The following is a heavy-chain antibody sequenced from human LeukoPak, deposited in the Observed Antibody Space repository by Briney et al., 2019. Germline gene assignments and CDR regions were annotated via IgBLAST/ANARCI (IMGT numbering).Heavy chain of an antibody. CDR1: GGSVSSGSFY. J-gene: IGHJ4*02. V-gene: IGHV4-61*01. Sequence: SETLSLTCTASGGSVSSGSFYWSWIRQPPGKGLEWIGYIYYTGSTNYNPSLKSRVTISVDTSKNQFSLKLSSVTAADTAVYYCARGAGDYWGQGTLVTVSS. CDR3: ARGAGDY. CDR2: IYYTGST. D-gene: IGHD3-10*01.